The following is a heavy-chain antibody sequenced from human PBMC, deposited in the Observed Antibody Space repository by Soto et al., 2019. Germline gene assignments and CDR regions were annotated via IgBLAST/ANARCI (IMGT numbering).Heavy chain of an antibody. CDR3: ARDGQNSGYVPYYYYGMDV. CDR2: ISAYNGNT. V-gene: IGHV1-18*01. D-gene: IGHD5-12*01. Sequence: QVQLVQSGADVKKPGATLKVSCKASGYTFTSYGISWVRQAPGQGLDGMGWISAYNGNTNYAQKLQGRVTRTTDTSTSTAYMELKSLKSDDTAVYYCARDGQNSGYVPYYYYGMDVWGQGTTVTVSS. CDR1: GYTFTSYG. J-gene: IGHJ6*02.